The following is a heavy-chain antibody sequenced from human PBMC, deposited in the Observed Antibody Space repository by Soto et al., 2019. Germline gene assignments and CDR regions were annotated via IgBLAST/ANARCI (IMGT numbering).Heavy chain of an antibody. CDR2: INAGNGNT. Sequence: QVQLVQSGAEVKNPGASVKVSCKTSGYTFSNYAMHWVRQAPGQRLEWMGWINAGNGNTKYSHNFKGRVAITSDTSANTAYLELSSLRSEGTAVYYCARDQDVDSTMIDAFDIWGQGTMVTVSS. CDR3: ARDQDVDSTMIDAFDI. J-gene: IGHJ3*02. D-gene: IGHD3-16*01. CDR1: GYTFSNYA. V-gene: IGHV1-3*01.